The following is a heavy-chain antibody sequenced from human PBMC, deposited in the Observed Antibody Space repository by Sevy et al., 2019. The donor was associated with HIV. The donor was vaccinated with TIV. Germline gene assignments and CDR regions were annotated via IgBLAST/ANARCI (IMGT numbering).Heavy chain of an antibody. Sequence: GGSLRLSCAASGFTFSSYSMNWVRQAPGKGLEWVSSISSSSSYIYYADSVKGRFTISRDNAKNSLYLQMNSLRAEDTAVYYCARESPTAVAGMGYYYMDVWGKGTTVTVSS. CDR2: ISSSSSYI. J-gene: IGHJ6*03. D-gene: IGHD6-19*01. CDR3: ARESPTAVAGMGYYYMDV. CDR1: GFTFSSYS. V-gene: IGHV3-21*01.